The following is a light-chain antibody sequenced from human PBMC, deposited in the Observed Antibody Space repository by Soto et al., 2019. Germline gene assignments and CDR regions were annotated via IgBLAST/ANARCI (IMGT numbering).Light chain of an antibody. CDR2: GAS. Sequence: EIVLTQSPGTLSLSPGERATLFCRASQSVATSQLAWYPQKPGQAPTLLIGASSRATGVPDRFIASGSGTDFTLTISRLEPEDFAVYYCQQFASSPRTVGRGTKVDSK. J-gene: IGKJ1*01. V-gene: IGKV3-20*01. CDR3: QQFASSPRT. CDR1: QSVATSQ.